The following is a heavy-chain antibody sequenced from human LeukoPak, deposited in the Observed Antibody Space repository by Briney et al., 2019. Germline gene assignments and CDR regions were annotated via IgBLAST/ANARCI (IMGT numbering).Heavy chain of an antibody. Sequence: PGGSLRLSCAASGSTFSSYEMNWVRQAPGQGLEWVAYISSTGNTVHYAGSVKGRFTISRDNAKNSLYLQMNRLRAEDTAVYYCTKETPQMDVWGKGTTVTVSS. CDR3: TKETPQMDV. D-gene: IGHD2-15*01. V-gene: IGHV3-48*03. J-gene: IGHJ6*04. CDR2: ISSTGNTV. CDR1: GSTFSSYE.